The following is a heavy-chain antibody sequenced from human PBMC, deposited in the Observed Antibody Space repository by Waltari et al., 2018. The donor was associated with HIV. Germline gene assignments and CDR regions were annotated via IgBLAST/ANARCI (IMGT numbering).Heavy chain of an antibody. CDR2: ISSSGTTI. Sequence: QVQLVESGGGLVKPGGSLRLSCAASGFTFSDYYMSWIRQAPGKGREWVSYISSSGTTIYYADSGKGRFTISRDNAKDSLYLQMNNLRAEDTAVYYCARCDAGYFYGSAYDYWGQGILVTVSS. CDR3: ARCDAGYFYGSAYDY. CDR1: GFTFSDYY. V-gene: IGHV3-11*01. D-gene: IGHD3-10*01. J-gene: IGHJ4*02.